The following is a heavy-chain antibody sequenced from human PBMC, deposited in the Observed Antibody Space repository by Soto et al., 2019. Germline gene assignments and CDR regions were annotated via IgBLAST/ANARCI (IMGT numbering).Heavy chain of an antibody. D-gene: IGHD6-13*01. CDR3: ARQAIAAAGRGYYYYYGMDV. CDR2: IYHSGST. CDR1: GGSISSGGYS. V-gene: IGHV4-30-2*01. J-gene: IGHJ6*02. Sequence: LSLTCAVSGGSISSGGYSWSWIRQPPGKGLEWIGYIYHSGSTYYNPSLKSRVTISVDRSKNQFSLKLSSVTAADTAVYYCARQAIAAAGRGYYYYYGMDVWGQGTTVTVSS.